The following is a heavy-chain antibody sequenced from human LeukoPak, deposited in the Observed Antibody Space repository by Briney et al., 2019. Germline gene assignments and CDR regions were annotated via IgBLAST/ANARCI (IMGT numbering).Heavy chain of an antibody. CDR1: GFTFGDYA. Sequence: GGSLRLSCTASGFTFGDYAMSWVRQAPGKGLEWVGFIRSKAYGGTTENAASVKGRFTISRDDSKSIAYLQMNSLRAEDTAVYYCARAPKSYAFDIWGQGTMVTVSS. D-gene: IGHD3-16*02. V-gene: IGHV3-49*04. CDR2: IRSKAYGGTT. CDR3: ARAPKSYAFDI. J-gene: IGHJ3*02.